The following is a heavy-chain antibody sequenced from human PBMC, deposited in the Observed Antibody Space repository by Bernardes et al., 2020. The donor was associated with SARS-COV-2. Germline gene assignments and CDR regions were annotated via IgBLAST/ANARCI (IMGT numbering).Heavy chain of an antibody. Sequence: SETLSLTCTVSGGSISSSNYYWGWIRQAPGKGLEWIGSRYSSGSAYYNPSLQSRVTESVDTSKNQFSLRLSFATAADTAVYYCARDRGEVVTLFGVVTGPQYFDFWGQGMLVTVSS. CDR2: RYSSGSA. CDR3: ARDRGEVVTLFGVVTGPQYFDF. V-gene: IGHV4-39*02. J-gene: IGHJ4*02. D-gene: IGHD3-3*01. CDR1: GGSISSSNYY.